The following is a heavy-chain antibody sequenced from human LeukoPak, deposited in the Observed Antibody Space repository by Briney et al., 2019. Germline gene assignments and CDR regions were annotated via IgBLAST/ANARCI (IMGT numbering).Heavy chain of an antibody. CDR3: ARGCSAGTPHNWFDP. J-gene: IGHJ5*02. Sequence: SETLSLTCTVSGGSISGYYWSWIRQPPGKGLEWIGYTYYSGSTNYNPSLKSRVTISVDTSKNQFSLKLSSVTAADTAVYYCARGCSAGTPHNWFDPWGQGTLVTVSS. CDR2: TYYSGST. CDR1: GGSISGYY. D-gene: IGHD6-13*01. V-gene: IGHV4-59*01.